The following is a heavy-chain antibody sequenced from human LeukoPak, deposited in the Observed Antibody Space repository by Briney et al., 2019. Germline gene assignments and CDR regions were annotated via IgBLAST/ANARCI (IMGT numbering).Heavy chain of an antibody. CDR3: VSKGTYQLGH. CDR1: GFTFSSYC. Sequence: GGSLRLSCAASGFTFSSYCMHWVRQAPGKGREWVAFLRYDGNNKYYADSVKGRFTIYRDNYKNTLYLHMHSLRAEDTAVYYCVSKGTYQLGHWGQGTLATVSS. J-gene: IGHJ5*02. D-gene: IGHD2-2*01. V-gene: IGHV3-30*02. CDR2: LRYDGNNK.